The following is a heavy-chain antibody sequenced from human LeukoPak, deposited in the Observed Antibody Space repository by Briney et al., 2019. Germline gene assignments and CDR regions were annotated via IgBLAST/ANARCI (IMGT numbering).Heavy chain of an antibody. V-gene: IGHV4-4*09. D-gene: IGHD3-10*01. J-gene: IGHJ4*02. CDR2: IYTSGGT. Sequence: SETLSLTCTVSGDSISSYYWSWIRQPPGKGLEWIGYIYTSGGTNYIPSLKGRVTISIDTSKNQFSLKLSSVTAADTAVYYCGRFTPLSPPPVRYYLDYWGRAPWFTVSS. CDR3: GRFTPLSPPPVRYYLDY. CDR1: GDSISSYY.